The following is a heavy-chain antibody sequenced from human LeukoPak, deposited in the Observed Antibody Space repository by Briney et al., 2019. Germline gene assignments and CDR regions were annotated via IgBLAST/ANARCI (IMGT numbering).Heavy chain of an antibody. J-gene: IGHJ4*02. D-gene: IGHD4-23*01. V-gene: IGHV4-59*12. CDR2: IYYSGSA. CDR1: GGSISSYY. CDR3: ARDAWNGNSPLDY. Sequence: SETLSLTCTVSGGSISSYYWSWIRQPPGKGLEWIGYIYYSGSAYYNPSFKSRVTISVDTAKSQFSLDLRSVTAADTAVYYCARDAWNGNSPLDYWGQGTLVTVSS.